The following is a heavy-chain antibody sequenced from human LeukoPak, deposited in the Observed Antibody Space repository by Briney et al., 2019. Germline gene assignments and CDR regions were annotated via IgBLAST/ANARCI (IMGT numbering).Heavy chain of an antibody. Sequence: PEASVKVSCKASGGTFSSYAISWVRQAPGQGLELMGGIIPIFGTANYAQKFQGRVTITTDESASTAYMELSSLRSEDTAVYYCSRATPAEYSSSWYSYYFDYWGQGTLVTVSS. D-gene: IGHD6-13*01. CDR1: GGTFSSYA. CDR3: SRATPAEYSSSWYSYYFDY. J-gene: IGHJ4*02. V-gene: IGHV1-69*05. CDR2: IIPIFGTA.